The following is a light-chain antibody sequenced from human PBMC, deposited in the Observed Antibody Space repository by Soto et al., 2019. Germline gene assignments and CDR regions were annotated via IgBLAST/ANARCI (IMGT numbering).Light chain of an antibody. J-gene: IGKJ2*01. CDR3: LQYGFSPRT. Sequence: IVLTQSPGTLSFSPGERASISCSASQSVSNTYLAWYQLKRGQAPRLLIYGASTSAPGIPDRFRGSGSGPDFTLTLSRLKSDDFAVYYCLQYGFSPRTFGPGTQIETK. V-gene: IGKV3-20*01. CDR2: GAS. CDR1: QSVSNTY.